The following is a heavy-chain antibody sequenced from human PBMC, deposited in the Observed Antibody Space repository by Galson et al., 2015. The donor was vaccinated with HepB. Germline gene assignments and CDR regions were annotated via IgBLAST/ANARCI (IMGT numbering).Heavy chain of an antibody. J-gene: IGHJ4*02. CDR3: ARWAYDYVWGSYRDFDY. CDR2: ISSSSSYI. V-gene: IGHV3-21*01. D-gene: IGHD3-16*02. Sequence: SLRLSCAASGFTFSSYSMNWVRQAPGKGLEWVSSISSSSSYIYYADSVKGRFTISRDNAKNSLYLQMNSLRAEDTAVYYCARWAYDYVWGSYRDFDYWGQGTLVTVSS. CDR1: GFTFSSYS.